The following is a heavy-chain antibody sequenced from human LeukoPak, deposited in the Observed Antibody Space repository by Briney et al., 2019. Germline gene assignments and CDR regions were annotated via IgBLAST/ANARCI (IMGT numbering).Heavy chain of an antibody. CDR1: GFTFSSYA. CDR3: AKDSSSSWYDYYYYYMDV. D-gene: IGHD6-13*01. V-gene: IGHV3-23*01. Sequence: GGSLRLSCAASGFTFSSYAMSWVRQAPGKGLEWVSAISGSGGSTYYADSVKGRFTISRDNSKNTLYLQMNSLRAEDTAVYYCAKDSSSSWYDYYYYYMDVWGKGTTVTVSS. CDR2: ISGSGGST. J-gene: IGHJ6*03.